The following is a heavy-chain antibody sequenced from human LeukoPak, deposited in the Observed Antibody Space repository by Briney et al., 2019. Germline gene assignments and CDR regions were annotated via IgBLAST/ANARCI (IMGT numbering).Heavy chain of an antibody. Sequence: GRSLRLSCAASGFTFSSYGMHWVRQAPGKGLGRVAVIWYDGSNKYYAGSVKGRFTIYRDNSKNTLYLQMNRLRPADTAVYYCARDEHDSSGYPDGWSQGSLATVYS. CDR1: GFTFSSYG. J-gene: IGHJ4*02. CDR2: IWYDGSNK. D-gene: IGHD3-22*01. V-gene: IGHV3-33*01. CDR3: ARDEHDSSGYPDG.